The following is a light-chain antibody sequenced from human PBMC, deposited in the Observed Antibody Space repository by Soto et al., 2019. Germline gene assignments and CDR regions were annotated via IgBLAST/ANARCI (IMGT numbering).Light chain of an antibody. J-gene: IGLJ1*01. CDR3: GTWDSSLTTFV. CDR2: END. Sequence: QSVLTQPPSVSAAPGQKVTMSCSGSSSNIGKYYVSWHQQLPGTAPKLLIYENDKRPSGIPDRFFGSKSGTSATLGITGLQTGDEADYYCGTWDSSLTTFVFGTGTKLTVL. CDR1: SSNIGKYY. V-gene: IGLV1-51*02.